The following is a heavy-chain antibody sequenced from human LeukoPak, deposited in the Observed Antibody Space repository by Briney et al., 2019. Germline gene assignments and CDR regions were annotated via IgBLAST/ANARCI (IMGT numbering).Heavy chain of an antibody. J-gene: IGHJ2*01. D-gene: IGHD2-2*01. CDR2: INWNGGNT. V-gene: IGHV3-20*04. CDR3: ARDAYCSSTSCKEYFDL. CDR1: GFTFDDYG. Sequence: GGSLRLSCAASGFTFDDYGMTWVRQAPGKGLEWVSGINWNGGNTGYADSVKGRFTISRDNAKNSLYLQMNSLRAEDPAVYYCARDAYCSSTSCKEYFDLWGRGTLVTVSS.